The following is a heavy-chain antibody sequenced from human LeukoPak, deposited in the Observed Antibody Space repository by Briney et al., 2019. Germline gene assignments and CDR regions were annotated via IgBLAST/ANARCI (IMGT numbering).Heavy chain of an antibody. CDR3: VTSIVGVTWDY. Sequence: GGSLRLSCAASGFTFGSHRMIWLRQAPGKGLEWVAKMNQDGSEKYYADSVKGRFIISRDNAKNSLFLQMNSLRTDDTAVYYCVTSIVGVTWDYWGQGTLVTVSS. J-gene: IGHJ4*02. CDR2: MNQDGSEK. D-gene: IGHD1-26*01. V-gene: IGHV3-7*01. CDR1: GFTFGSHR.